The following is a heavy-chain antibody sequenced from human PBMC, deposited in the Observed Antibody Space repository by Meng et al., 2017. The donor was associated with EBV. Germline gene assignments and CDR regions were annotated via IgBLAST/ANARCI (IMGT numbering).Heavy chain of an antibody. CDR2: ITPVFGIA. J-gene: IGHJ4*02. V-gene: IGHV1-69*17. D-gene: IGHD5-12*01. CDR1: GDNFNNFG. Sequence: QVQLVRSGAEVKNPGFSVKVSCKGYGDNFNNFGIRWVRQAPGQGLEWMGDITPVFGIANYAESFQGRVTISADTSTRTAYMDLSSLRSDDTAVYYCVRDLWLRIGECVWGQGTLVTVSS. CDR3: VRDLWLRIGECV.